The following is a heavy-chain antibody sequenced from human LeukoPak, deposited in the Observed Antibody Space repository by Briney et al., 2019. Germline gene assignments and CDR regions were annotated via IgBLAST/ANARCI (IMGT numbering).Heavy chain of an antibody. Sequence: SETLSLTCTVSGYSISSGYYWDWIRQPPGKGLEWIGNIYHSGSTYYNPSLKSQATISVDTSKNQFSLKLSSVTAADTAVYYCARRYCSSTICCDDRGAFDYWGQGTLVTVSS. V-gene: IGHV4-38-2*02. CDR1: GYSISSGYY. CDR3: ARRYCSSTICCDDRGAFDY. J-gene: IGHJ4*02. CDR2: IYHSGST. D-gene: IGHD2-2*01.